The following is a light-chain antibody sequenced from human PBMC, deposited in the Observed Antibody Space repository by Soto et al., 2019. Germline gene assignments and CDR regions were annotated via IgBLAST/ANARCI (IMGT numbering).Light chain of an antibody. CDR2: DAS. CDR3: QQEGDSHPIT. V-gene: IGKV3-11*01. Sequence: EIVLTHSPATLSLSPGERATLSCRASQSVSSYLAWYQQKPGQAPRLLIYDASNRATGIPARFSGSGSGTDFTLTISRLEQEDFAVYYCQQEGDSHPITFGQGTRLEIK. J-gene: IGKJ5*01. CDR1: QSVSSY.